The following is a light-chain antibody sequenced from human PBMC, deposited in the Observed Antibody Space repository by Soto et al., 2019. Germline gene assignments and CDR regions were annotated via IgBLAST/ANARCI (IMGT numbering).Light chain of an antibody. CDR3: QAWDNSTVV. V-gene: IGLV3-1*01. CDR2: QDS. Sequence: SSELTQPPSVSVSPGQTASITCSGDKLGDKYACWYQQKPRQSPVLVIYQDSKRPAGIPERFSGSNSGNTATLTIRGTQAMDDDDYYCQAWDNSTVVFGGGTKVTVL. J-gene: IGLJ2*01. CDR1: KLGDKY.